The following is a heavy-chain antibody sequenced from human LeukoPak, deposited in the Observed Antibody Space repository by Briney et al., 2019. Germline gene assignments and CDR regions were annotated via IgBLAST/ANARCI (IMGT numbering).Heavy chain of an antibody. Sequence: GGSLRLSCAAFGFTSTDAWMTWVRQAPGKGLEWVGRIKSKTDGGTTDYAAPAKGRFTISRDDSENILYLQMNSLKTDDTAVYYCTRYGDYWGQGVLVTVSS. CDR2: IKSKTDGGTT. J-gene: IGHJ4*02. V-gene: IGHV3-15*01. CDR1: GFTSTDAW. CDR3: TRYGDY. D-gene: IGHD1-1*01.